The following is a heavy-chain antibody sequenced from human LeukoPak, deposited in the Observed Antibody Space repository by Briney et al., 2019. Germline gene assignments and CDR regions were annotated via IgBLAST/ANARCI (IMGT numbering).Heavy chain of an antibody. D-gene: IGHD2-21*02. J-gene: IGHJ4*02. Sequence: ASVRVSCKVSGYSFRDYYIHWVRQAPGQGPEWMGCIDPNDGGTRYAHRFQGRVSIARDTSVDTFYMELITLRSDDTDVYYGATRLVNCGVGDCYRYFDYWGQGTLVKDSS. CDR2: IDPNDGGT. V-gene: IGHV1-2*02. CDR3: ATRLVNCGVGDCYRYFDY. CDR1: GYSFRDYY.